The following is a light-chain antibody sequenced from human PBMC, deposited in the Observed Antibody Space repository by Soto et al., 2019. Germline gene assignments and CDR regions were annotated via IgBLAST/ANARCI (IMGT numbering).Light chain of an antibody. J-gene: IGKJ4*01. V-gene: IGKV3-15*01. CDR3: QQYNNRPLT. CDR1: QTVNNN. Sequence: EIVMTQSPATLSVSPGERATLSCRASQTVNNNLAWYQQKPGQAPRLLNYGASARATGIPARFSGSGSGTEFTLTISSLQSEDFAVYYCQQYNNRPLTFGGGTKVEIK. CDR2: GAS.